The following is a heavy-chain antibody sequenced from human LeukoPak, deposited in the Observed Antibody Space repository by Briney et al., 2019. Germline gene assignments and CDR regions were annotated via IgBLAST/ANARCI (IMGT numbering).Heavy chain of an antibody. Sequence: PVKVSCKASGGTFSSYAISWVRQAPGQGLEWMGGIIPIFGTANYAQKFQGRVTITTDESTSTAYMELSSLRSEDTAVYYCASITGTTQLTAFDIWGQGTMVTVSS. CDR1: GGTFSSYA. D-gene: IGHD1-20*01. CDR3: ASITGTTQLTAFDI. V-gene: IGHV1-69*05. CDR2: IIPIFGTA. J-gene: IGHJ3*02.